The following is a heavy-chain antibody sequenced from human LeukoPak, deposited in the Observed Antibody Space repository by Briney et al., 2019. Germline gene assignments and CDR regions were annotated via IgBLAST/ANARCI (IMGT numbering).Heavy chain of an antibody. CDR1: GFTFSDYC. CDR3: AKYRGYCSGGSCYAGFGY. J-gene: IGHJ4*02. V-gene: IGHV3-11*01. CDR2: ISSSGSTI. D-gene: IGHD2-15*01. Sequence: GGSLRLSCAASGFTFSDYCMSWIRQAPGKGLEWVSYISSSGSTIYYADSVKGRFTISKDNAKNSLYLQMNSLRAEDTAVYYCAKYRGYCSGGSCYAGFGYWGQGTLVTVSS.